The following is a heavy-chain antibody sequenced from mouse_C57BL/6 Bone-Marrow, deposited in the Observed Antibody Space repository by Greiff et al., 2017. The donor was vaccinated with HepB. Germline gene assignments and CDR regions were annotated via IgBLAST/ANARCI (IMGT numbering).Heavy chain of an antibody. CDR1: GYTFTSYW. D-gene: IGHD1-1*01. J-gene: IGHJ4*01. V-gene: IGHV1-5*01. Sequence: EVQRVESGTVLARPGASVKMSCKTSGYTFTSYWMHWVKQRPGQGLEWIGAIYPGNSDTSYNQKFKGKAKLTAVTSASTAYMELSSLTNEDSAVYYCTRWGSTTVVAYYYAMDYWGQGTSVTVSS. CDR3: TRWGSTTVVAYYYAMDY. CDR2: IYPGNSDT.